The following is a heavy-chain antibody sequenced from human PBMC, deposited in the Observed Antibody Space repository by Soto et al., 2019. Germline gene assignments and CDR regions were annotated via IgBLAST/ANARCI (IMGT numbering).Heavy chain of an antibody. D-gene: IGHD1-26*01. J-gene: IGHJ1*01. Sequence: PXGSLRLSCVAAGVTFSNFDVHWIRQAPGKGLEWVAVITYDGRNKYYADSVKGRFTISRDNSKNTLYLQMNGLRVDDTAFYYCATDLGRTVGASWGQGTLVTVPQ. CDR1: GVTFSNFD. CDR3: ATDLGRTVGAS. CDR2: ITYDGRNK. V-gene: IGHV3-30*03.